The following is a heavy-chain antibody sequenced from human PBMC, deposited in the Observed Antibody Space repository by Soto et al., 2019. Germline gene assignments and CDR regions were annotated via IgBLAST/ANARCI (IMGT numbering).Heavy chain of an antibody. V-gene: IGHV3-13*01. CDR1: GFTFSSYD. Sequence: GGSLRLSCAASGFTFSSYDMHWVRQATGKGLEWVSAIGTAGDTYYPGSVKGRFTISRENAKNSLYLQMNSLRAEDTAVYYCARILPRDYYYGMDVWGQGTTVTVSS. J-gene: IGHJ6*02. CDR3: ARILPRDYYYGMDV. CDR2: IGTAGDT.